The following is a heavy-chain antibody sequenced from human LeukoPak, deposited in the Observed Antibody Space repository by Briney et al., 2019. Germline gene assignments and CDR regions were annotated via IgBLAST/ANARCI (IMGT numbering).Heavy chain of an antibody. V-gene: IGHV3-33*08. J-gene: IGHJ4*02. D-gene: IGHD4-23*01. Sequence: GRSLRLSCAASGFTFDDYAMHWVRQAPGKGLEWVAVIWFDGSKTYYADSVKGRFTISRDNSQNTVYLQMNSLRAEDTAVYYCARDYLVSYFDYWGQGTLVTVSS. CDR2: IWFDGSKT. CDR3: ARDYLVSYFDY. CDR1: GFTFDDYA.